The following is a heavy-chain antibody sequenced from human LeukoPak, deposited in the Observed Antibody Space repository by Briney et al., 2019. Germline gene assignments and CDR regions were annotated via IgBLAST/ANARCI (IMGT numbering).Heavy chain of an antibody. Sequence: PGGSLRLSCAASGFTFSNYAMNWVRQAPGKGLEWVSGISGSGDITYYAEPVKGRFTISRDNSKNTLYLQMNSLRAEDTAVFYCAKHRVAVSGVAQFDYWGQGTQVTVSS. CDR3: AKHRVAVSGVAQFDY. V-gene: IGHV3-23*01. D-gene: IGHD6-19*01. CDR1: GFTFSNYA. J-gene: IGHJ4*02. CDR2: ISGSGDIT.